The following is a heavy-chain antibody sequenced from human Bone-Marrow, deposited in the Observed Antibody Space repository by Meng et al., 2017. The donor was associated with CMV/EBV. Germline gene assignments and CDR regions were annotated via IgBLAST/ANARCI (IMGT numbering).Heavy chain of an antibody. CDR1: GYSISSGYY. V-gene: IGHV4-38-2*02. CDR2: IYYSGST. D-gene: IGHD2-21*01. Sequence: SETLSLTCTVSGYSISSGYYWGWIRQPPGKGLEWIGSIYYSGSTYYNPSLKSRVTISVDTSKNQFSLKLSSVTAADTAVYYGARFNCGGDCYLFDYWGQGNLVHVSS. J-gene: IGHJ4*02. CDR3: ARFNCGGDCYLFDY.